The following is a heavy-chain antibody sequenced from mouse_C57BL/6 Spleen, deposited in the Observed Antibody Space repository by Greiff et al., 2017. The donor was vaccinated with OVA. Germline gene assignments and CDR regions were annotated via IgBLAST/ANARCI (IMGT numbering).Heavy chain of an antibody. V-gene: IGHV1-82*01. CDR2: IYPGDGDT. CDR1: GYAFSSSW. CDR3: ARSDYYGMGAMDY. D-gene: IGHD1-1*01. J-gene: IGHJ4*01. Sequence: QVQLQQSGPELVKPGASVKISCKASGYAFSSSWMNWVKQRPGKGLEWIGRIYPGDGDTNYNGKFKGKATLTADKSSSTAYMQLSSLTSEDSAVYLCARSDYYGMGAMDYWGQGKSVTVSS.